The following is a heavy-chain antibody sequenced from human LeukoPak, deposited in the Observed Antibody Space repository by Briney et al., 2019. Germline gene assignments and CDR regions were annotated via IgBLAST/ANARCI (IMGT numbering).Heavy chain of an antibody. CDR2: ISWNSGSI. Sequence: GGSLRLSCAASGFTFSSYAMHWVRQAPGKGLEWVSGISWNSGSIGYADSVKGRFTISRDNAKNSLYLQMNSLRAEDTALYYRAKIAGIAAAHFDYWGQGTLVTVSS. CDR1: GFTFSSYA. D-gene: IGHD6-13*01. CDR3: AKIAGIAAAHFDY. V-gene: IGHV3-9*01. J-gene: IGHJ4*02.